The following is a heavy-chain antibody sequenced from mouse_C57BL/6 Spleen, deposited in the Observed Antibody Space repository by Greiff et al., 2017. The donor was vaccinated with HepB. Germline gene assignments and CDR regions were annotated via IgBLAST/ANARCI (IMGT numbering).Heavy chain of an antibody. CDR3: ARFETGYYFDY. Sequence: QVQLQQPGAELVRPGTSVKLSCKASGYTFTSYWMHWVKQRPGQGLEWIGVIDPSDSYTNYNQKFKGKATLTVDTSSSTAYMQLSSLTSEDSAVYYCARFETGYYFDYWGQGTTLTVS. V-gene: IGHV1-59*01. D-gene: IGHD1-2*01. CDR2: IDPSDSYT. CDR1: GYTFTSYW. J-gene: IGHJ2*01.